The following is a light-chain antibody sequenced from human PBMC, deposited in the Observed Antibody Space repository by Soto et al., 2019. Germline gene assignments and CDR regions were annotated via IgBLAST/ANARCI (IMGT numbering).Light chain of an antibody. CDR2: AAS. CDR3: QQYGSSPWT. CDR1: QSVSSSY. J-gene: IGKJ5*01. V-gene: IGKV3-20*01. Sequence: EIVLTQSPATLSVSPGERATLSCRASQSVSSSYLVWHQQKPGQAPRLLIYAASRRATGIPDRFSGSGSGTDFTLTISRLEPEDFAVYYCQQYGSSPWTFGQGTRLEIK.